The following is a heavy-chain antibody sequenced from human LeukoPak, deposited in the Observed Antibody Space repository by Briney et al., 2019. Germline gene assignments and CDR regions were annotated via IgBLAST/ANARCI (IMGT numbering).Heavy chain of an antibody. V-gene: IGHV1-24*01. CDR1: GYTLTELS. Sequence: ASVKVSCKVSGYTLTELSMHWVRQAPGKGLEWMGGFDPEDGETIYAQKFQGRVTMTEDTSIDTAYMELSSLRSEDTAVYYCMVRGVIPPPFDYWGQGTLVTVSS. D-gene: IGHD3-10*01. CDR2: FDPEDGET. J-gene: IGHJ4*02. CDR3: MVRGVIPPPFDY.